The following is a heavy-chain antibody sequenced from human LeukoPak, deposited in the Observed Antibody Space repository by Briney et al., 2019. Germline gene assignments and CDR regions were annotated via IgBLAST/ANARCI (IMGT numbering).Heavy chain of an antibody. D-gene: IGHD2-2*01. J-gene: IGHJ4*02. CDR1: GYTFTSYG. V-gene: IGHV1-18*01. Sequence: ASVKVSCKASGYTFTSYGISWVRQAPGQGLEWMGWISAYNGNTNYAQKLQGRGTMTTDTSTSTAYMELRSLRSDDTAVYYCARASIVVVPAAMLGDAFDIWGQGTLVTVSS. CDR2: ISAYNGNT. CDR3: ARASIVVVPAAMLGDAFDI.